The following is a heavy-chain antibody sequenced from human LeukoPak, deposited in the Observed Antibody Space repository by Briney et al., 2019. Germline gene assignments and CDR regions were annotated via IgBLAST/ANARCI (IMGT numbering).Heavy chain of an antibody. D-gene: IGHD2-15*01. Sequence: GGSLRLSCAASGFTFSSYDMHWVRQATGKGLEWVSAIGTAGDTYYPGSVKGRFTISRENAKNSLYLQMNSLRAGDTAVYYCARGAPGPGYCSGGSCYEFDYWGQGTLVTVSS. CDR3: ARGAPGPGYCSGGSCYEFDY. V-gene: IGHV3-13*01. CDR2: IGTAGDT. J-gene: IGHJ4*02. CDR1: GFTFSSYD.